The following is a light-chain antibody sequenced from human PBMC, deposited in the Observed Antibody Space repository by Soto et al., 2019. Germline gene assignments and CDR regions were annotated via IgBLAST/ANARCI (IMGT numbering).Light chain of an antibody. Sequence: AIRMTQSPSSLSASTGDRVTITCRASQGISSYLAWYQQKPGKAPKLLIYAASTLQSGVPSRFSGSGSGTDFTLTISCLQSEDFATYYCQQYYSYSFTLGPGTKVDIK. CDR3: QQYYSYSFT. J-gene: IGKJ3*01. CDR2: AAS. CDR1: QGISSY. V-gene: IGKV1-8*01.